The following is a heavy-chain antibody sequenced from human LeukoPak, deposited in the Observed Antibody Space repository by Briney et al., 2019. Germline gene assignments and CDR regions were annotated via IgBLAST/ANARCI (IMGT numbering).Heavy chain of an antibody. V-gene: IGHV3-23*01. CDR1: GFTFSSYA. J-gene: IGHJ4*02. CDR3: AKIKTPYTDSVRFPSDY. CDR2: ISGRGDGS. Sequence: GSLRLSXAASGFTFSSYAMTWVRQAPGKGLECVSAISGRGDGSYYADSVKGRFTISRDNSMHTLFLQMNSLRAEDTALYYCAKIKTPYTDSVRFPSDYWGQGTLVTVSS. D-gene: IGHD3-16*01.